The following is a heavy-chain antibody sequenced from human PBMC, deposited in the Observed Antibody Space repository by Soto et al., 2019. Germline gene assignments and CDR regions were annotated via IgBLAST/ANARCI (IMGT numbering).Heavy chain of an antibody. CDR1: GGSFSGYY. V-gene: IGHV4-34*01. J-gene: IGHJ6*02. D-gene: IGHD3-10*01. Sequence: PSETLSLTCAVYGGSFSGYYLSWIRQPPGKGLEWIGEINHSGSTNYNPSLKSRVTISVDTSKNQFSLKLSSVTAADTAVYYCASLLITMVRGVIPDYYYGMDVWGQGTTVTVSS. CDR3: ASLLITMVRGVIPDYYYGMDV. CDR2: INHSGST.